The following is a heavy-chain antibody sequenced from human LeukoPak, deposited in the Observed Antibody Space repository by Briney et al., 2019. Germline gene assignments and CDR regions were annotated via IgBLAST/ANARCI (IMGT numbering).Heavy chain of an antibody. D-gene: IGHD6-19*01. Sequence: GGSLRLSCAASGFTFSSYAMHWVRQAPGKGLEYVSAINTHGSRTYYADFVKGRFTISRDNSWNTLYLHMSSLRVEDTAVYYCVKRSSGWYGYDYWGQGSLVTVSS. J-gene: IGHJ4*02. CDR2: INTHGSRT. V-gene: IGHV3-64D*06. CDR1: GFTFSSYA. CDR3: VKRSSGWYGYDY.